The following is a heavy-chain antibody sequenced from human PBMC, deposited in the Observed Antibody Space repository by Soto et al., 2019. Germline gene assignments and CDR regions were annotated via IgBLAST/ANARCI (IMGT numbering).Heavy chain of an antibody. V-gene: IGHV1-69*06. Sequence: ASVKVSCKASGGTFSSYAISWVRQAPGQGLEWVGGITPIFGTANYAQKFQGRVTITAYKSTSPAYMELSSLRSEDTAVYYWARGLAPYYYDSSGYGYWGQGTLVTVSS. CDR1: GGTFSSYA. J-gene: IGHJ4*02. CDR3: ARGLAPYYYDSSGYGY. CDR2: ITPIFGTA. D-gene: IGHD3-22*01.